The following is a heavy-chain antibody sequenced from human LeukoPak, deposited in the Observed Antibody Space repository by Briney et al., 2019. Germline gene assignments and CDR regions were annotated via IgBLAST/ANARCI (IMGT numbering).Heavy chain of an antibody. CDR3: ASRGGVAGRYYYYGMDV. Sequence: GGSLRLSCAASGFTVSSYFMSWVRQAPGKGLEWVAVISYDGSNKYYADSVKGRSTISRDNSKNTLYLQMNSLRAEDTAVYYCASRGGVAGRYYYYGMDVWGQGTTVTVSS. CDR1: GFTVSSYF. CDR2: ISYDGSNK. D-gene: IGHD6-19*01. J-gene: IGHJ6*02. V-gene: IGHV3-30*03.